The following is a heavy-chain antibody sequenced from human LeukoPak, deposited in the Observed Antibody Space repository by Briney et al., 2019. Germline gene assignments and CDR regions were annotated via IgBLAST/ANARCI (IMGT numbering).Heavy chain of an antibody. CDR2: IYYSGST. CDR3: ARVKFFRYSSGWLFDY. J-gene: IGHJ4*02. V-gene: IGHV4-59*01. CDR1: GGSISSYY. D-gene: IGHD6-19*01. Sequence: PSETLSLTCTVSGGSISSYYWSWIRQPPGKGLEWIGYIYYSGSTNYNPSLKSRVTISVDTSKNQFSLKLSSVTAADTAVYYCARVKFFRYSSGWLFDYWGQGTLVTVSS.